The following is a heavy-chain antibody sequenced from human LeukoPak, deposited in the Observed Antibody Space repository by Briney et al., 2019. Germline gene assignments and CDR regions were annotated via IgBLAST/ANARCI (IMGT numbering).Heavy chain of an antibody. Sequence: PGGSLRLSCAASGFTFSSYAMAWVRQAPGRGLEWVSGISRTGGSTYYADSVKGRFTISRDISKNTLYLQMDSLSAEVTALYYCAREGYYGSGSYGGMDVWGQGTPVSVSS. D-gene: IGHD3-10*01. V-gene: IGHV3-23*01. CDR3: AREGYYGSGSYGGMDV. CDR1: GFTFSSYA. J-gene: IGHJ6*02. CDR2: ISRTGGST.